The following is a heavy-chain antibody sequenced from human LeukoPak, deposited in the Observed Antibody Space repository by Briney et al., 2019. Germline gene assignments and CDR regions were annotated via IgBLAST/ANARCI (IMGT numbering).Heavy chain of an antibody. V-gene: IGHV3-33*01. CDR1: GFTFSSYG. J-gene: IGHJ6*02. Sequence: GRSLRLSCAASGFTFSSYGMHWVRHAPGKGLEGVAVIWYDGSNKYYADAVKGRYTISRDNSKNTLYLQMNSLRAEDTAVYYCARDFKRMDVWGQGTTVTVSS. CDR3: ARDFKRMDV. CDR2: IWYDGSNK.